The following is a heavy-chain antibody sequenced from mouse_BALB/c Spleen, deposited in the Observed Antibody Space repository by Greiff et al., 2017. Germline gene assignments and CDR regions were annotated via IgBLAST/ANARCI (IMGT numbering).Heavy chain of an antibody. V-gene: IGHV5-17*02. Sequence: DVKLVESGGGLVQPGGSRKLSCAASGFTFSSFGMHWVRQAPEKGLEWVAYISSGSSTIYYADTVKGRFTISRDNPKNTLFLQMTSLRSEDTAMYYCARSDRVYAMDYWGQGTSVTVSS. J-gene: IGHJ4*01. CDR1: GFTFSSFG. D-gene: IGHD3-2*01. CDR3: ARSDRVYAMDY. CDR2: ISSGSSTI.